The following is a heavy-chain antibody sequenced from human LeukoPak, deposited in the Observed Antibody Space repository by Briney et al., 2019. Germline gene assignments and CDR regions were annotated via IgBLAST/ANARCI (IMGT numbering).Heavy chain of an antibody. J-gene: IGHJ4*02. CDR1: GGSFSGYY. D-gene: IGHD3-22*01. CDR3: ARGLSRRKVVVANFGPDY. CDR2: INHSGST. V-gene: IGHV4-34*01. Sequence: PSETLSLTCAVYGGSFSGYYWSWIRQPPGKGLEWIGEINHSGSTNYNPSLTSRVTISVDTSKNQFSLKLSSVTAPDTAVYYCARGLSRRKVVVANFGPDYWGQGTLVTVSS.